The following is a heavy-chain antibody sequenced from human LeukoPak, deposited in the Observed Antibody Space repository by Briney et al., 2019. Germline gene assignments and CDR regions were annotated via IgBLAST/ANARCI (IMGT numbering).Heavy chain of an antibody. Sequence: SETLSLTCTVSGGSTSSYYWSWIRQAPGKGLEWIGCIPSSGSTNYNPSLKSRVTISVDTSKNQFSLKLTSVSAADTAVYYCARRGSGGRSFDYWGQGTLVTVSS. CDR2: IPSSGST. D-gene: IGHD3-10*01. J-gene: IGHJ4*02. CDR3: ARRGSGGRSFDY. CDR1: GGSTSSYY. V-gene: IGHV4-59*08.